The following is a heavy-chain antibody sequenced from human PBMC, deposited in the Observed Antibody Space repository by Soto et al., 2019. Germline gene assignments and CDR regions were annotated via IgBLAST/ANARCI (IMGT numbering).Heavy chain of an antibody. Sequence: QVHLVQSGAEVKKPGALVKVSCKGSGYAFTTYGITWVRQAPGQGLEWMGWISAHNGNTNYAQKLQGRVTVTRDTFTSTAYMELRSLRSDDTAVYYCARGRYGDYWGQGALVTVSS. V-gene: IGHV1-18*01. CDR2: ISAHNGNT. CDR3: ARGRYGDY. CDR1: GYAFTTYG. J-gene: IGHJ4*02. D-gene: IGHD1-1*01.